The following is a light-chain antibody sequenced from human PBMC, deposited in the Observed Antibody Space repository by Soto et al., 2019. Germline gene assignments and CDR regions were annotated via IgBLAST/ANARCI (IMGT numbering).Light chain of an antibody. CDR1: SGHSSYA. J-gene: IGLJ2*01. Sequence: QPVLTQSPSASASLGASVKLTCTLSSGHSSYAIAWHQQHPEKGPRYLMQLTSDGSHSKGDGIPDRFSGSSSGAERYLPISSLQSEDEADYYCQTWGTGIVVFGGGTPLTVL. CDR3: QTWGTGIVV. V-gene: IGLV4-69*01. CDR2: LTSDGSH.